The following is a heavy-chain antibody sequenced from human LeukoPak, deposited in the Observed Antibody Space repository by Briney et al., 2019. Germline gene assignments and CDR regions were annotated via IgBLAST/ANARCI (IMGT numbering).Heavy chain of an antibody. V-gene: IGHV4-59*08. J-gene: IGHJ4*02. D-gene: IGHD5-12*01. CDR1: GGSISNYY. CDR3: ARRDGYAGYDYMDY. Sequence: SETLSLTCTVSGGSISNYYWSWIRQPPGKGLECIGYIYYSGGTNYNPSLKSRVTISVDTSKNQFSLKLSSVTAADTAVYYCARRDGYAGYDYMDYWGQGTLVTVSS. CDR2: IYYSGGT.